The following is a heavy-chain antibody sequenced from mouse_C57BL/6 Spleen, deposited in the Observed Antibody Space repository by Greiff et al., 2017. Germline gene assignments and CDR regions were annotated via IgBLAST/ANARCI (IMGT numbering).Heavy chain of an antibody. J-gene: IGHJ2*01. Sequence: ESGPGLVKPSQSLSLTCSVTGYSITSGYYWNWIRQFPGNILEWMGYISYDGSNNYNPSLKNRISITRDTSKNQFFLKLNSVTTEDTATYYCARRSNYDDYWGQGTTLTVSS. V-gene: IGHV3-6*01. CDR3: ARRSNYDDY. CDR2: ISYDGSN. CDR1: GYSITSGYY.